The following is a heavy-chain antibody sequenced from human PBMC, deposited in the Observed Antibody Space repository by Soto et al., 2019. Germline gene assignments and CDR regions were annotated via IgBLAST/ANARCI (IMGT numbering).Heavy chain of an antibody. CDR1: GGTFSSYT. CDR2: IIPILGIA. CDR3: ARQEYYGSGSYYKSQAFDI. V-gene: IGHV1-69*02. J-gene: IGHJ3*02. Sequence: ASVKVSCKASGGTFSSYTISWVRQAPGQGLEWMGRIIPILGIANYAQRFQGRVTITADKSTSTAYMELSSLRSEDTAVYYCARQEYYGSGSYYKSQAFDIWGQGTTVTVSS. D-gene: IGHD3-10*01.